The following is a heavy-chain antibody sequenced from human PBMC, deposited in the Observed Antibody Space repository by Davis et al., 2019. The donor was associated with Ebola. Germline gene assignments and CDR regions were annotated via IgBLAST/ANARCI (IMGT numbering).Heavy chain of an antibody. CDR1: GFTFSNYA. CDR3: STRGP. V-gene: IGHV3-23*01. D-gene: IGHD3-10*01. J-gene: IGHJ5*02. Sequence: GGSLRLSCAASGFTFSNYAMSWARQAPGKGLEWLSMSHSASGIFYADSVRGRFTISADTSKNMLFLQMNNLRVDDTAVYYFSTRGPWGQGTLVTVSS. CDR2: SHSASGI.